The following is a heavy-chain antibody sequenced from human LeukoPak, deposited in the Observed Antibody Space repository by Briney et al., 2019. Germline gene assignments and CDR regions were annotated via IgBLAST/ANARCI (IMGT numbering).Heavy chain of an antibody. CDR2: ISGSGGST. Sequence: RPGGSLRLSCAASGFTFSSYAMSWVRQVPGKGLEWVSAISGSGGSTYYADSVKGRFTISRDNSKNSLYLQMNSLRAEDTAVYYCAKEKGYYDSSGYYYFDYWGQGTLVTVSS. CDR3: AKEKGYYDSSGYYYFDY. J-gene: IGHJ4*02. CDR1: GFTFSSYA. V-gene: IGHV3-23*01. D-gene: IGHD3-22*01.